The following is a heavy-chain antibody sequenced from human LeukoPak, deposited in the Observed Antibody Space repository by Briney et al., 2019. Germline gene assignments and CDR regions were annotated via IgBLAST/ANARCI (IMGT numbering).Heavy chain of an antibody. CDR2: INHSGST. Sequence: SETLSLTCAVYGGSFSGYYWSWIHQPPGKGLEWIGEINHSGSTNYNPSLKSRVTISVDTSKNQFSLKLSSVTAADTAVYYCARPTTDYYYYYMDVWGKGTTVTVSS. CDR3: ARPTTDYYYYYMDV. V-gene: IGHV4-34*01. CDR1: GGSFSGYY. J-gene: IGHJ6*03. D-gene: IGHD4-11*01.